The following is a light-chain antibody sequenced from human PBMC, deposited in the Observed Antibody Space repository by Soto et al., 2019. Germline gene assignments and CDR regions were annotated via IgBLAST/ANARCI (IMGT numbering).Light chain of an antibody. V-gene: IGKV1-5*03. Sequence: DIQMTQSPSTLSASVGDRVTITCRASQSISSWLAWYQQKPGKAPKLLIYKASSLESGVPSRFSCSGSGTEFTLTISSLQPDEFSTYYCQQYNSYPYTFGQGTKLEIK. CDR3: QQYNSYPYT. J-gene: IGKJ2*01. CDR1: QSISSW. CDR2: KAS.